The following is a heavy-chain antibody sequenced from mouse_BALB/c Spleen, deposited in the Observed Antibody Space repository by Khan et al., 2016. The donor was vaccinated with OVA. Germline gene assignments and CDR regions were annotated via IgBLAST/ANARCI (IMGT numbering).Heavy chain of an antibody. V-gene: IGHV2-9*02. CDR1: GFSISNYG. CDR2: IWAGGST. Sequence: QVQLKQSGPGLVAPSQTLSISCTVSGFSISNYGVHWVRQPPGKGLEWLGVIWAGGSTNHNSALMSRLSITKDNSKNQVFLKMNSLQTDDTAMYYCARAFYYGAWFAYWGQGTLVTVSA. D-gene: IGHD1-1*01. J-gene: IGHJ3*01. CDR3: ARAFYYGAWFAY.